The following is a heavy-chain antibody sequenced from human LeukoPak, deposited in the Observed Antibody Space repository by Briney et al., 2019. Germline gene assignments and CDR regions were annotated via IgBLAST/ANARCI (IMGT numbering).Heavy chain of an antibody. CDR1: GYTFSSYA. CDR2: IIPIFGTA. D-gene: IGHD6-13*01. J-gene: IGHJ3*02. V-gene: IGHV1-69*13. CDR3: ARGGQQLSTRGAFDI. Sequence: ASVKVSCKASGYTFSSYAMHWVRQAPGQRLEWMGGIIPIFGTANYAQKFQGRVTITADESTSTAYMELSSLRSEDTAVYYCARGGQQLSTRGAFDIWGQGTMVTVSS.